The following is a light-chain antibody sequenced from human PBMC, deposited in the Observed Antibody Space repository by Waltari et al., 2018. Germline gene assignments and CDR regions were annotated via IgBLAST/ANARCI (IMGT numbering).Light chain of an antibody. CDR1: QSVSNNY. V-gene: IGKV3-20*01. Sequence: ETVLTQSPGTLSLSPGERATLSCRASQSVSNNYLAWYQQIRGQAPRLLIYGASSRAAGIPDRFSGSGSGTDFTLTISRLEPEDFAVYYCQQYGSSPLFTFGPGTKVDIK. CDR2: GAS. CDR3: QQYGSSPLFT. J-gene: IGKJ3*01.